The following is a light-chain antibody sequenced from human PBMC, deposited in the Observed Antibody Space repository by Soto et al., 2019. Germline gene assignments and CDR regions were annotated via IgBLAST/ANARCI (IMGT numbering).Light chain of an antibody. J-gene: IGLJ1*01. V-gene: IGLV2-23*02. CDR2: EVS. Sequence: QSALTQPASVSGSPGQSITISCTGTSSDVVSYNLVSWYQQHPGKAPKLMIYEVSKRPSGVSNLFSGSKSGNTASLTISGLQAEDEADYYCCSYAGSSNFYVFGSGTKVTVL. CDR1: SSDVVSYNL. CDR3: CSYAGSSNFYV.